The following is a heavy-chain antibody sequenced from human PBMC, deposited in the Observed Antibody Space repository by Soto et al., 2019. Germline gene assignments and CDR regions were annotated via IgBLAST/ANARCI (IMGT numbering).Heavy chain of an antibody. CDR3: ARGVPATPLSGSSYFDP. CDR2: MYNTGST. J-gene: IGHJ5*02. Sequence: PSETLSLTCTVSGGSISGYYWSWIRQPPGKGLEWIGYMYNTGSTVYNPSFKSRVTISADTPKNQFSLKLTSVTAADTAIYYCARGVPATPLSGSSYFDPWGQGILVTVSS. D-gene: IGHD2-21*02. CDR1: GGSISGYY. V-gene: IGHV4-59*12.